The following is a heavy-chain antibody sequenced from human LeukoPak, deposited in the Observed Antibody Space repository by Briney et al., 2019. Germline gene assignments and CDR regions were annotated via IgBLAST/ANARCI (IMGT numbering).Heavy chain of an antibody. CDR3: ARVARAAGLDS. V-gene: IGHV4-59*01. Sequence: SETLSLTCTVSGGSIANYYWSWIRQPPGKGLEWIAYIYYNGNADHNPSLKSRVTISVDTSKNQFSLKLSSVTAADTAMYYCARVARAAGLDSWGQGTPVTVSS. CDR1: GGSIANYY. CDR2: IYYNGNA. J-gene: IGHJ4*02. D-gene: IGHD6-13*01.